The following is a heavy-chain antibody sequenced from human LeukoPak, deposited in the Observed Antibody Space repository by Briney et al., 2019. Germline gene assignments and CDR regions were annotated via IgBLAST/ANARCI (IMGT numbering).Heavy chain of an antibody. Sequence: SETLSLTCTVSGGSIRTDYWSWIRQPPGKGLEWIGYIYYSGSTNYNPSLKGRVTISVDTSKNQFSLKLSSVTAADTAVYYCASEKYYYDRSGYSAAWFDPWGQGTLVTVSS. CDR2: IYYSGST. D-gene: IGHD3-22*01. V-gene: IGHV4-59*01. CDR1: GGSIRTDY. J-gene: IGHJ5*02. CDR3: ASEKYYYDRSGYSAAWFDP.